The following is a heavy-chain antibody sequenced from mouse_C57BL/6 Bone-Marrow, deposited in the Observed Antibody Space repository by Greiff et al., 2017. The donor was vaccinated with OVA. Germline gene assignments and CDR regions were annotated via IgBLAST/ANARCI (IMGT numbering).Heavy chain of an antibody. D-gene: IGHD1-2*01. CDR1: GFTFSDYG. CDR3: ARPRYYGPWFAY. J-gene: IGHJ3*01. V-gene: IGHV5-17*01. Sequence: EVKLVESGGGLMKPGGSLKLSCAASGFTFSDYGMHWVRQAPEKGLEWVAYISSGSSTIYYADTVKGRFTISRDNAKNTLFLQMTSLRSEDTAMYYCARPRYYGPWFAYWGQGTLGTVSA. CDR2: ISSGSSTI.